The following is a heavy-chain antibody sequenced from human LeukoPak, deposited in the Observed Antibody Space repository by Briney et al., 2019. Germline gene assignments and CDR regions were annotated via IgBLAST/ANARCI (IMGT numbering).Heavy chain of an antibody. CDR2: INPNSGGT. CDR1: GYTFTGYY. Sequence: ASVKVSCKVSGYTFTGYYIHWVRRAPGQGLEWMGWINPNSGGTSFAQSFQGRVTMTRDTSISTAFMGLSRLRSDDTAVYYCARKATYASGFFDYWGQGTLVTVSS. CDR3: ARKATYASGFFDY. D-gene: IGHD3-10*01. J-gene: IGHJ4*02. V-gene: IGHV1-2*02.